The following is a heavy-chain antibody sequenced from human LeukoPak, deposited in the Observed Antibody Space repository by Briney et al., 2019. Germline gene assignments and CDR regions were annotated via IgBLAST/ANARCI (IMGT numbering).Heavy chain of an antibody. CDR2: IYYSGSI. Sequence: SETLSLTCTVSGGSISSYYWSWIRQPPGKGLEWIGYIYYSGSINYNPSLKSRVTISVDTSKNQFSLKLSSVTAADTAVYYCARDQFTNYYDSSGYRRAFDYWGQGTLVTVSS. CDR1: GGSISSYY. D-gene: IGHD3-22*01. V-gene: IGHV4-59*12. CDR3: ARDQFTNYYDSSGYRRAFDY. J-gene: IGHJ4*02.